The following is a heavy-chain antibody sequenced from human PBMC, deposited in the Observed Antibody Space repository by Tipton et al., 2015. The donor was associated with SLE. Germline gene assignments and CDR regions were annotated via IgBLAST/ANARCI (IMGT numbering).Heavy chain of an antibody. CDR1: GFTFSSYG. D-gene: IGHD5-18*01. CDR2: IRYDGSNK. J-gene: IGHJ4*02. Sequence: SLRLSCAASGFTFSSYGMHWVRQAPGKGLEWVAFIRYDGSNKYYADSVKGRFTISRDNSKNTLYLQMNSLRAEDTAVYYCARGSGYSYGPFDYWGQGTLVTVSS. V-gene: IGHV3-30*02. CDR3: ARGSGYSYGPFDY.